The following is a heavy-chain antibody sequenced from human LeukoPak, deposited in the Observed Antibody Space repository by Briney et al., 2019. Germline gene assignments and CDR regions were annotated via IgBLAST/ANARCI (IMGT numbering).Heavy chain of an antibody. J-gene: IGHJ5*02. V-gene: IGHV4-31*03. CDR2: IYYSGST. Sequence: SETLSHTCTVSGGSISSGGYYWSWIRQHPGKGLEWIGYIYYSGSTYYNPSLKSRVTISVDTSKNQFSLKLSSVTAADTAVYYCARGRSNWFDPWGQGTLVTVSS. CDR1: GGSISSGGYY. CDR3: ARGRSNWFDP. D-gene: IGHD6-19*01.